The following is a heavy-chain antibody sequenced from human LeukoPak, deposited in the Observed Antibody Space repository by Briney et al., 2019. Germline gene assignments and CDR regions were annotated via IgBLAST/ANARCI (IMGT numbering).Heavy chain of an antibody. CDR1: GFAFDEHG. J-gene: IGHJ4*02. CDR2: INWSGGST. V-gene: IGHV3-20*04. Sequence: GGSLRLSCTASGFAFDEHGMSWVRQVPGKGLEWVSGINWSGGSTGYADPLRGRFTISRDNAKNSLYLQMDSLRAEDTALYYCARDPITSPFYFDYWGQGILVTVSS. CDR3: ARDPITSPFYFDY. D-gene: IGHD2-2*01.